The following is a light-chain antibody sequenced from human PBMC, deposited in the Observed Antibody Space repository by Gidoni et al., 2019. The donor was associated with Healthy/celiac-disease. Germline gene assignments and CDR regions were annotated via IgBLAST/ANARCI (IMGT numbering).Light chain of an antibody. CDR2: AAS. J-gene: IGKJ5*01. CDR1: QSISSY. Sequence: DIQMTQSPSSLSASVGDRVPITCRASQSISSYLNWYQQKPGKAPKLLIYAASSLQSGVPSRFSGSGSGTDFTLTISSLQPEDFATYYCQQSYSTLRITFGQXTRLEIK. CDR3: QQSYSTLRIT. V-gene: IGKV1-39*01.